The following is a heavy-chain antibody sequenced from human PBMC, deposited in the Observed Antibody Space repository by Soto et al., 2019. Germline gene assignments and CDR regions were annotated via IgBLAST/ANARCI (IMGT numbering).Heavy chain of an antibody. V-gene: IGHV4-30-4*01. CDR1: GGCISSGDYY. J-gene: IGHJ4*02. D-gene: IGHD3-3*01. Sequence: PSETLSLTCTVSGGCISSGDYYWSWILQPPGKGLELIGYIYYIGSPYYNPSLKSRVTISVDTSKNQVSLKLSSVTAADTAVYYCARLEGFWSGYGFIDYWGQGTLVTVSS. CDR3: ARLEGFWSGYGFIDY. CDR2: IYYIGSP.